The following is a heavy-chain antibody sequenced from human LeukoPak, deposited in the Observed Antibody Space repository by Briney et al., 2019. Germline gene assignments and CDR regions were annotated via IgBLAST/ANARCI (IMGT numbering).Heavy chain of an antibody. J-gene: IGHJ4*02. V-gene: IGHV5-51*01. D-gene: IGHD3-3*01. CDR2: IYPDDSDV. Sequence: GESLKISCRGYGYSFSTYWIGWGRQVPGEGLELIVMIYPDDSDVRYNPSFQGHVAISADKSIHTAFLQWYTLKASDTAMYYCMRGGLRGFWDGYSDYWGQGTLLSVSS. CDR3: MRGGLRGFWDGYSDY. CDR1: GYSFSTYW.